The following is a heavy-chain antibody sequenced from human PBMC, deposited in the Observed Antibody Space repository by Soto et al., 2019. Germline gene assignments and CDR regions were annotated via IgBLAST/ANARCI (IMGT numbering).Heavy chain of an antibody. Sequence: EVQLLESGGGLVQPGGSLRLSCAASRFTFSSYAMCWVRQAPGKGLEWVSSISVSGGRTYYADSVKGRFTISRDNSKNPLYLQMTSLRAEDTAVYYCAKDGYSITRNKPLDYWGQGTLVTVSS. CDR2: ISVSGGRT. CDR3: AKDGYSITRNKPLDY. D-gene: IGHD2-2*01. CDR1: RFTFSSYA. V-gene: IGHV3-23*01. J-gene: IGHJ4*02.